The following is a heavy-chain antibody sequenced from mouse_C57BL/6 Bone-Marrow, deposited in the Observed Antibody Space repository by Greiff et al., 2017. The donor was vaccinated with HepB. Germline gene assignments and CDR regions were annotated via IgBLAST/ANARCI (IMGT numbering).Heavy chain of an antibody. J-gene: IGHJ2*01. Sequence: VKLQQPGAELVMPGASVKLSCKASGYTFTSYWMHWVKQRPGQGLEWIGEIDPSDSYTNYNQKFKGKSTLTVDKSSSTAYMQLSSLTSEDSAVYYCARWPSYYGSSPFDYWGQGTTLTVSS. D-gene: IGHD1-1*01. CDR3: ARWPSYYGSSPFDY. CDR1: GYTFTSYW. CDR2: IDPSDSYT. V-gene: IGHV1-69*01.